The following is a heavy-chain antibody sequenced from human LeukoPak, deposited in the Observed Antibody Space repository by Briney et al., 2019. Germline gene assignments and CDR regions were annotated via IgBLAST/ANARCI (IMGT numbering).Heavy chain of an antibody. CDR1: GFTLSDYY. J-gene: IGHJ4*02. Sequence: GGSLRLSCAASGFTLSDYYMSWIRQAPGKGLEWVSYISSSSSYTNYADSVKGRFTISRDNAKNSLYLQMNSLRAEDTAVYYCARHAEQLWQNRFDYWGQGTLVTVSS. CDR2: ISSSSSYT. D-gene: IGHD5-18*01. CDR3: ARHAEQLWQNRFDY. V-gene: IGHV3-11*03.